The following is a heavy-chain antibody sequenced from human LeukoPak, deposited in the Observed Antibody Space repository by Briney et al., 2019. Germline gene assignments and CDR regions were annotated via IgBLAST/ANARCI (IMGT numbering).Heavy chain of an antibody. J-gene: IGHJ4*02. Sequence: GGSLRLSCAASGFTFSSYGMHWVRQAPGKGLEWVAVIWYDGSNKYYADSVKGRFTISRDNSKNTLYLQMNSLRAEDTAVYYCAKAVAVAGLFDYWGQGTLVTASS. D-gene: IGHD6-19*01. V-gene: IGHV3-33*06. CDR3: AKAVAVAGLFDY. CDR2: IWYDGSNK. CDR1: GFTFSSYG.